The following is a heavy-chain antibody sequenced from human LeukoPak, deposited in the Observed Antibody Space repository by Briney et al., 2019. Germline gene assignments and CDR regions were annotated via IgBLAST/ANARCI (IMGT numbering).Heavy chain of an antibody. CDR1: GYSFTGYW. Sequence: GESLKISCKGSGYSFTGYWISWVRQMPGKGLEWMGRIDPSDSYTNYSPSFQGHVTISADKSISTAYLQWSSLKASDAAMYYCATGGAVPAASELDYWGQGTLVTVSS. V-gene: IGHV5-10-1*01. CDR3: ATGGAVPAASELDY. D-gene: IGHD2-2*01. J-gene: IGHJ4*02. CDR2: IDPSDSYT.